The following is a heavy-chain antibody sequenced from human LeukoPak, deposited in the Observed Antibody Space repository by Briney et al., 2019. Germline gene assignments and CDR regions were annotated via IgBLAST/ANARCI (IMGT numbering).Heavy chain of an antibody. V-gene: IGHV1-69-2*01. CDR3: ATASRGGDY. Sequence: WASVKVSCKASGYTFTDYYMHWVQQAPGKGLEWMGLVDPEDGETIYAEKFQGRVTITADTSTDTAYMKLSSLRSEDTAVYYCATASRGGDYWGQGTLVTVSS. CDR2: VDPEDGET. CDR1: GYTFTDYY. J-gene: IGHJ4*02.